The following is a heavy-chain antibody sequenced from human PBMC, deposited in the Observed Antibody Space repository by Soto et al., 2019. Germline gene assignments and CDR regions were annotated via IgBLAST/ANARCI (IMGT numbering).Heavy chain of an antibody. J-gene: IGHJ6*02. CDR1: GGSISSSSYY. CDR3: ATNRERIAVAGVYYYSGMDV. V-gene: IGHV4-39*01. Sequence: SETLSLTCTVSGGSISSSSYYWGWIRQPPGKGLEWIGSIYYSGSTYYNPSLKSRVTISVDTSKNQFSLKLSSVTAADTAVYYCATNRERIAVAGVYYYSGMDVWGQGTTVTV. D-gene: IGHD6-19*01. CDR2: IYYSGST.